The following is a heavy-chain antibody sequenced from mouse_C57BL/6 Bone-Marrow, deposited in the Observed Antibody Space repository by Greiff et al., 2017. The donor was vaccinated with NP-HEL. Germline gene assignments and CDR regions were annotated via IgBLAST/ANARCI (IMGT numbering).Heavy chain of an antibody. CDR3: ARLGTRGVY. CDR2: IDPSDRET. J-gene: IGHJ2*01. Sequence: QVQLKQPGAELVRPGSSVKLSCKASGYTFTSYWMHWVKQRPIQGLEWIGNIDPSDRETHYNQKFKDKATLTVDKSSSTAYMQLSSLTSEDSAVYYCARLGTRGVYWGQGTTLTVSS. CDR1: GYTFTSYW. V-gene: IGHV1-52*01. D-gene: IGHD2-13*01.